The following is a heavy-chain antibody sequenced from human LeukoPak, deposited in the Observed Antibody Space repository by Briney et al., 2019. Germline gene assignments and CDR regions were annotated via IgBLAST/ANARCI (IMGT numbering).Heavy chain of an antibody. CDR2: ISYDGSNK. D-gene: IGHD7-27*01. J-gene: IGHJ2*01. CDR1: GFTFSSYA. CDR3: ARVPALGYWYFDL. Sequence: GRSLRLSCAASGFTFSSYAMHWVRQAPGKGLEWVAVISYDGSNKYYADSVKGRFTISRDNSKNTLYLQMNSLRAADTAVYYCARVPALGYWYFDLWGRGTLVTVSS. V-gene: IGHV3-30-3*01.